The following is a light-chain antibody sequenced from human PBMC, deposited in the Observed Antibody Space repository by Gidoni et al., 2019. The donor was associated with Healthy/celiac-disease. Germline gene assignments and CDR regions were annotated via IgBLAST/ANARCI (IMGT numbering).Light chain of an antibody. CDR1: QSVSSSY. CDR2: GAS. J-gene: IGKJ3*01. Sequence: EIVLTQSPGTLSLSPGERATLSCRASQSVSSSYLAWYQQKPGQAPRLLIYGASSRATGIPDRFSGSGSGTDFTLTISRLEPEDFAVYYCQQYGSSPRGGTFXPXTKVDIK. CDR3: QQYGSSPRGGT. V-gene: IGKV3-20*01.